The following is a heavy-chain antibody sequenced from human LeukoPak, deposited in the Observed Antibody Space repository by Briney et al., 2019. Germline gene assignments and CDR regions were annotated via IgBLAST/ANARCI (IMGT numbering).Heavy chain of an antibody. D-gene: IGHD6-19*01. CDR2: IHYSGST. CDR3: ARGTSIAVAGDTYWYFDL. V-gene: IGHV4-59*12. CDR1: GGSISSYY. Sequence: SETLSLTCTVSGGSISSYYWSWIRQPPGKGLEWIAYIHYSGSTNNNPSLNSRVTISVDTSKNQFSLKLSSVTAADTAVYYCARGTSIAVAGDTYWYFDLWGRGTLVTVSS. J-gene: IGHJ2*01.